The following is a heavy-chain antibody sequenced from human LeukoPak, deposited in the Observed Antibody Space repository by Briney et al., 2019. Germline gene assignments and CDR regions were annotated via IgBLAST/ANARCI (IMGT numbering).Heavy chain of an antibody. V-gene: IGHV3-23*01. Sequence: AGGSLRLSCAASGFTFSNYGMSWVRQAAGKWLEWVSAISATGGSTYYADSVKGRFIISRDNSKNPLYLQMNSLRAEDTAVYYCAKPPDCSGGSCYYYGMDVWGQGTTVTVSS. CDR3: AKPPDCSGGSCYYYGMDV. CDR1: GFTFSNYG. D-gene: IGHD2-15*01. CDR2: ISATGGST. J-gene: IGHJ6*02.